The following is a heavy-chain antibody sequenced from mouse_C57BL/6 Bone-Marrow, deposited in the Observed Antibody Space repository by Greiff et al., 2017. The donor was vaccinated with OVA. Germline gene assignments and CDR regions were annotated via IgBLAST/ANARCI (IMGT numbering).Heavy chain of an antibody. CDR1: GYTFTSYG. CDR2: IYPRSGNT. J-gene: IGHJ2*01. CDR3: ARRGDEDFDY. V-gene: IGHV1-81*01. Sequence: LEESGAELARPGASVKLSCKASGYTFTSYGISWVKQRTGQGLEWIGEIYPRSGNTYYNEKFKGKATLTADKSSSTAYMELRSLTSEDSAVYFCARRGDEDFDYWGQGTTLTVSS. D-gene: IGHD3-3*01.